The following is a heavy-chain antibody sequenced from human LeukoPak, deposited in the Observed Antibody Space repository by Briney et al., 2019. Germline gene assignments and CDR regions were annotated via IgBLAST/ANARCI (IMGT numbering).Heavy chain of an antibody. CDR1: GYTFISYD. CDR3: ARVGIAAAGSFDY. CDR2: MNPNSGNT. Sequence: GASVKVSCKASGYTFISYDINWVRQATGQGLEWMGRMNPNSGNTGYAQKFQGRVTITRNSSISTAYMELSSLRSEDTAVYYCARVGIAAAGSFDYWGQGTLVTVSS. D-gene: IGHD6-13*01. J-gene: IGHJ4*02. V-gene: IGHV1-8*03.